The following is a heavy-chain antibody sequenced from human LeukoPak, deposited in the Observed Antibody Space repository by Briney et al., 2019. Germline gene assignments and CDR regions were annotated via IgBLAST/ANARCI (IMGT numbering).Heavy chain of an antibody. D-gene: IGHD3-3*01. CDR3: AKGFLEWLSTNDY. V-gene: IGHV3-23*01. J-gene: IGHJ4*02. CDR1: GFSFSSYA. Sequence: QPGGSLRLSCAASGFSFSSYAMTWVRQAPGKGLEWVSTITGGGGNTYYADSVKGRFTISRDNSKITLYLQMNSLRAEDTALYFCAKGFLEWLSTNDYWGQGTLLTVSS. CDR2: ITGGGGNT.